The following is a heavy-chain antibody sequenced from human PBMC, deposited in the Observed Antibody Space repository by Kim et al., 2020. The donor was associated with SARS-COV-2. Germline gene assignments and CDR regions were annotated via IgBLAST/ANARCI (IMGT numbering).Heavy chain of an antibody. J-gene: IGHJ5*02. D-gene: IGHD6-19*01. CDR3: ARDSAVAGNWDDP. Sequence: YSQRLQGRVTMTTDTSTSTAYMELRSLRSDDTAVYYCARDSAVAGNWDDPWGQGTLVTVSS. V-gene: IGHV1-18*01.